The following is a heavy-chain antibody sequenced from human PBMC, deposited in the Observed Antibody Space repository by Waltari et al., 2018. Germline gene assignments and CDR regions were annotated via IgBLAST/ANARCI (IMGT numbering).Heavy chain of an antibody. CDR3: ARGHYGDLPHFDY. CDR2: INHSGST. Sequence: QVQLQQWGAGLLKPSETLSLTCAVYGGSVSGSYWSRLRQPPGKGLEWIGEINHSGSTNYNPSLKSRVTISVDTSKNQFSLKLSSVTAADTAVYYCARGHYGDLPHFDYWGQGTLVTVSS. CDR1: GGSVSGSY. V-gene: IGHV4-34*01. D-gene: IGHD4-17*01. J-gene: IGHJ4*02.